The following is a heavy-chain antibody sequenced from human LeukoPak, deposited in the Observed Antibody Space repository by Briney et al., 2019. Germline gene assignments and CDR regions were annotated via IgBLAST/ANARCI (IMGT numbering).Heavy chain of an antibody. CDR2: ISGSGGST. CDR1: GFTFSSYA. CDR3: AKDLVSGYYSDY. V-gene: IGHV3-23*01. D-gene: IGHD3-3*01. Sequence: GGSLRLSCAASGFTFSSYAMSWARQAPGKGLEWVSAISGSGGSTYYADSVKGRFTISRDNSKNTLYLQMNSLRAEDTAVYYCAKDLVSGYYSDYWGQGTLVTVSS. J-gene: IGHJ4*02.